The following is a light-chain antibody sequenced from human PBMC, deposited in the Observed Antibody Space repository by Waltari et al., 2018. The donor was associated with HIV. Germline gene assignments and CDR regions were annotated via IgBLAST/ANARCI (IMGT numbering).Light chain of an antibody. CDR2: GVS. Sequence: AIRMTQSPSSISASKGDKVAITCRASQAIDSSLAWYQQKPGGAPKLLIYGVSTLESGVASRFSGSGFGTQFTLTIGCLQPEDFATYYYQQYFNYPFTFGPGTKV. CDR1: QAIDSS. J-gene: IGKJ3*01. V-gene: IGKV1-8*01. CDR3: QQYFNYPFT.